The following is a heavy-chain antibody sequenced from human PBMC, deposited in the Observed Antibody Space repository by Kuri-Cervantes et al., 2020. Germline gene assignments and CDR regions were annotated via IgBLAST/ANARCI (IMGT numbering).Heavy chain of an antibody. CDR1: GFTFSSYS. Sequence: GESLKISCAASGFTFSSYSMNWVRQAPGKGLEWVSYISSSSNTIYYADSVKGRFTISRDNAKNSLYLQMNSLRAEDTAVYYCARVGNYYYYGMDVWGQGTTVTVSS. CDR3: ARVGNYYYYGMDV. D-gene: IGHD3-10*01. CDR2: ISSSSNTI. J-gene: IGHJ6*02. V-gene: IGHV3-48*01.